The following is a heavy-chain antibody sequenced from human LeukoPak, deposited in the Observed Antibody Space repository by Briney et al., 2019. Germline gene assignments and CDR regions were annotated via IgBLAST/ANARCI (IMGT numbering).Heavy chain of an antibody. CDR2: IYSGGDT. J-gene: IGHJ4*02. V-gene: IGHV3-53*01. CDR3: ARGEGGIAAAVTDC. CDR1: GFIVSSNY. D-gene: IGHD6-13*01. Sequence: GGSLRLSCAVSGFIVSSNYMSWVRQAPGKGPEWVSVIYSGGDTYYADSVKGRFTVSRDNSKNTLYLQMNSLRAEDTAVYYCARGEGGIAAAVTDCWGQGTLVTVSS.